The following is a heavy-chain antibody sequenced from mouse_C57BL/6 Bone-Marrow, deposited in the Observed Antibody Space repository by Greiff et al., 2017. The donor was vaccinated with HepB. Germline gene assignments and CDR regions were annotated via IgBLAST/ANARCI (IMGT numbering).Heavy chain of an antibody. D-gene: IGHD2-1*01. Sequence: EVQLVESEGGLVQPGSSMKLSCTASGFTFSDYYMAWVRQVPEKGLEWVANINYDGSSTYYLDSLKSRFIISRDNAKNILYLQMSSLKSEDTATYYCAREVNYDYFDYWGKGTTLTVSS. V-gene: IGHV5-16*01. CDR1: GFTFSDYY. J-gene: IGHJ2*01. CDR2: INYDGSST. CDR3: AREVNYDYFDY.